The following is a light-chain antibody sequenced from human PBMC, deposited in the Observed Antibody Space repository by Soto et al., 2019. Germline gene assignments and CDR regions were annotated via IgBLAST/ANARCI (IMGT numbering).Light chain of an antibody. CDR2: QVT. V-gene: IGLV2-11*01. Sequence: QSALTQPRSVSGSPGQSVTISCTGTGSDVGGYNYVSWYQQHPGKAPKLMMYQVTERPSGVPDRFSGSKSGNTASLTISGLQPEDEADYYCCSYAGTYTYVLFGGGTKVTVL. CDR3: CSYAGTYTYVL. J-gene: IGLJ3*02. CDR1: GSDVGGYNY.